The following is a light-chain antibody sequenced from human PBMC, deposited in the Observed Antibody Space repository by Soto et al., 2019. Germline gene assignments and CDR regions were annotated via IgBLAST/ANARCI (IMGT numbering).Light chain of an antibody. CDR3: QNYSSAPFT. Sequence: DIQMTQSPSSLSASVGDRVTITCRASQGITNFLAWYQQKPGTAPKLLIYAASTLHSGVPSRFSGSGYGTEFTLNISSLQPEDAATYYCQNYSSAPFTFGPGTKVEIK. J-gene: IGKJ3*01. V-gene: IGKV1-27*01. CDR1: QGITNF. CDR2: AAS.